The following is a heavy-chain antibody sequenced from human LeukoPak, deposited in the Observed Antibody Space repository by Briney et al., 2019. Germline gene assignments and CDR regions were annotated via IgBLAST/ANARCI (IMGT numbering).Heavy chain of an antibody. CDR2: INHSGST. V-gene: IGHV4-34*01. D-gene: IGHD6-13*01. Sequence: PSETLSLTCAVYGGSFSGHYWSWIRQPPGKGLEWIGEINHSGSTNCNPSLKSRVTISVDTSKNQSSLKLSSVTAADTAVYYCARGRGRVIAAAGTSPSYYMDVWGKGTTVTVSS. CDR3: ARGRGRVIAAAGTSPSYYMDV. J-gene: IGHJ6*03. CDR1: GGSFSGHY.